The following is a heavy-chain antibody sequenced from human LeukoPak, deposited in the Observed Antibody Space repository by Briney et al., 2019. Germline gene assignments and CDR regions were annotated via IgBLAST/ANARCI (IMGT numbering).Heavy chain of an antibody. V-gene: IGHV3-7*04. J-gene: IGHJ4*02. CDR3: ARVMTVAGSESFDY. CDR2: IKQDGSEK. D-gene: IGHD6-19*01. CDR1: GFTFSNYW. Sequence: GGSLRLSCAASGFTFSNYWMNWVRQAPGKGLEWVANIKQDGSEKYYVDSVEGRFTVSRDNTKNSLYLQLNSLRAEDTAVYYCARVMTVAGSESFDYWGQGTLVTVSS.